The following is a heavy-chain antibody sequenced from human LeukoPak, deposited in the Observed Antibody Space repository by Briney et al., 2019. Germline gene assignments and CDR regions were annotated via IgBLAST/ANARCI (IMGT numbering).Heavy chain of an antibody. CDR3: ARDTVAVAPHYYYYGMDV. CDR1: GGSISSSSYY. J-gene: IGHJ6*02. V-gene: IGHV4-61*01. Sequence: NSSEALSLTCTVSGGSISSSSYYWGWIRQPPGKGLEWIGYIYYSGSTNYNPSLKSRVTISVDTSKNQFSLKLSSVTAADTAVYYCARDTVAVAPHYYYYGMDVWGQGTTVTVSS. D-gene: IGHD6-19*01. CDR2: IYYSGST.